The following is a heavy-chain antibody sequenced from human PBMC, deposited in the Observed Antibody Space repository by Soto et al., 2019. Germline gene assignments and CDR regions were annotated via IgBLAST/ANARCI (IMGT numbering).Heavy chain of an antibody. Sequence: QGQLVESGGGVVQPGRSLRLSCAASGFTFSSYAMHWVRQAPGKGLEWVAVISYDGSNKYYADSVKGRFTISRDNSKNTLYLQMNSLRAEDTAVYYCAGAGGLTYGMDVWGQGTTVTVSS. CDR2: ISYDGSNK. CDR3: AGAGGLTYGMDV. D-gene: IGHD3-16*01. J-gene: IGHJ6*02. CDR1: GFTFSSYA. V-gene: IGHV3-30-3*01.